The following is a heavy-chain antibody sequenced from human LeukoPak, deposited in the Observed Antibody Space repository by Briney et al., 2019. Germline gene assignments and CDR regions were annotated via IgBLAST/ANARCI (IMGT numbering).Heavy chain of an antibody. D-gene: IGHD2-8*01. CDR2: ISSSGGAI. J-gene: IGHJ3*02. V-gene: IGHV3-48*03. Sequence: PGGSLRLSCVVSGFTFSNYEMYWARQAPGKGLEWVAYISSSGGAIYYADSVRGQFTISRDNAKNSLYLQMNSLRGEDTAVYYCARNGRGRGGEGPGAFDIWGQGTMVTVSS. CDR3: ARNGRGRGGEGPGAFDI. CDR1: GFTFSNYE.